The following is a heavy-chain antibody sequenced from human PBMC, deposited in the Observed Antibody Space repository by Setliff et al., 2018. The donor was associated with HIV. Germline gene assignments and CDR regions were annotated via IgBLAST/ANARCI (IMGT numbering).Heavy chain of an antibody. CDR2: IYYSGST. Sequence: PSETLSLTCTVSGASISRGNYYWTWIRQRPGKGLEWIAFIYYSGSTYYSPSLKSRLMISVDTSKNQFSLKLSSVTAADTAVYYCARRKGYCSGPSCLEFSWFDPWGQGTLVTVSS. D-gene: IGHD2-2*01. CDR3: ARRKGYCSGPSCLEFSWFDP. CDR1: GASISRGNYY. J-gene: IGHJ5*02. V-gene: IGHV4-30-4*08.